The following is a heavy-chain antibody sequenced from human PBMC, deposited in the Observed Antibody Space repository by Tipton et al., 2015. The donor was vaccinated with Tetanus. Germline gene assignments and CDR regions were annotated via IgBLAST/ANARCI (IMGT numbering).Heavy chain of an antibody. CDR2: ISHSATT. J-gene: IGHJ5*02. D-gene: IGHD3-10*01. CDR3: ARHVGGYGSPPHDL. CDR1: GGSISTKTYY. Sequence: TLSLTCFVSGGSISTKTYYWGWIRQTPGKGLEWIASISHSATTFYNPSLKGRVTMSVDPSKNQFSVRLSSVTAADTGVYYRARHVGGYGSPPHDLWGQGTLVTVSS. V-gene: IGHV4-39*01.